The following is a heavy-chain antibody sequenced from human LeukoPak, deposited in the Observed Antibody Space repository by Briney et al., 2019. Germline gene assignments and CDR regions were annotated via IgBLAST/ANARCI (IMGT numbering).Heavy chain of an antibody. CDR3: ARDPSSGWYDN. V-gene: IGHV1-69*04. Sequence: ASVKVSCKASGGTFSSYTISWVRQAPGRGLEWMGRIIPILGIANYAQKFQGRVTITADKSTSTAYMELSSLRSEDTAVYYCARDPSSGWYDNWGQGTLVTVSS. J-gene: IGHJ5*02. CDR1: GGTFSSYT. D-gene: IGHD6-19*01. CDR2: IIPILGIA.